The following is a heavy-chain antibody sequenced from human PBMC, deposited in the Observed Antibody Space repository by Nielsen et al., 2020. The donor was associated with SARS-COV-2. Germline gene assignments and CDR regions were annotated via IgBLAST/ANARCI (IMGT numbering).Heavy chain of an antibody. CDR3: ARAPVSGWYWD. V-gene: IGHV3-53*01. CDR2: IYSGGST. J-gene: IGHJ4*02. Sequence: GESLKISCVASGFTFSTYAMSWVRQAPGKGLEWVSVIYSGGSTYYADSVKGRFTISRDNSKNTLYLQMNSLRAEDTAVYYCARAPVSGWYWDWGQGTLVTVSS. CDR1: GFTFSTYA. D-gene: IGHD6-19*01.